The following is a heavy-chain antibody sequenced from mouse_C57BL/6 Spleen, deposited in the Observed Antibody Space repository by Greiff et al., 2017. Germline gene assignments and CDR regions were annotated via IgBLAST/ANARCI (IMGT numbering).Heavy chain of an antibody. Sequence: EVQGVESGGGLVKPGGSLKLSCAASGFTFSDYGMHWVRQAPEKGLEWVAYISSGRSTIYYADTVKGRFTISRDNAKNTLFLQMTSLRSEETAMYYCARNWEGHYYAMDYWGQGTSVTVSS. J-gene: IGHJ4*01. CDR1: GFTFSDYG. V-gene: IGHV5-17*01. D-gene: IGHD4-1*01. CDR3: ARNWEGHYYAMDY. CDR2: ISSGRSTI.